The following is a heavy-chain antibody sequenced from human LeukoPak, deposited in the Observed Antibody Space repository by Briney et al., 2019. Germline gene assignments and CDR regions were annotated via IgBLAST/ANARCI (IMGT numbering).Heavy chain of an antibody. J-gene: IGHJ4*02. CDR1: GGSFSGYY. V-gene: IGHV4-34*01. D-gene: IGHD3-22*01. CDR2: INHSGST. Sequence: PSETLSLTCAVYGGSFSGYYWSWIRQPPGKGLEGIGEINHSGSTNYNPSLKSRVTISVDTSKNQFSLKLSSVTAAGTAVYYCAREYYYDSSVYYYDGYFDYWGQGTLVTVSS. CDR3: AREYYYDSSVYYYDGYFDY.